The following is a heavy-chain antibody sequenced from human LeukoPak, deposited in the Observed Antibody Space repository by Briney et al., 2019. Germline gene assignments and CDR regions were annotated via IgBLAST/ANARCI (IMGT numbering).Heavy chain of an antibody. CDR2: VYYTGTP. D-gene: IGHD5-12*01. V-gene: IGHV4-30-4*07. J-gene: IGHJ5*02. CDR3: ARVEESGYDYRGWLDP. CDR1: GGSIDSLAFS. Sequence: SETLSLTCTLSGGSIDSLAFSWTWIRQPPGKGLEYIGYVYYTGTPYYNPSLKSRVTISVDTSKNQFSLKVSSVTAADTAVYFCARVEESGYDYRGWLDPWGQGTLVTVSS.